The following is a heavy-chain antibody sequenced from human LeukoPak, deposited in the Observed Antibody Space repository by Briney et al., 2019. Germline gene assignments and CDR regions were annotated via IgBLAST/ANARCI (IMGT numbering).Heavy chain of an antibody. Sequence: PGGSLRLSCAASGFTFSSYAMSWVRQAPGKGLEWVSAISGSGGTSYYADSVKGRFTISRVNSKNTLSLQMNSLRAEDTAVYYCAKADDSSGYYSLFDSWGQGTLATVSS. D-gene: IGHD3-22*01. CDR2: ISGSGGTS. CDR3: AKADDSSGYYSLFDS. J-gene: IGHJ4*02. V-gene: IGHV3-23*01. CDR1: GFTFSSYA.